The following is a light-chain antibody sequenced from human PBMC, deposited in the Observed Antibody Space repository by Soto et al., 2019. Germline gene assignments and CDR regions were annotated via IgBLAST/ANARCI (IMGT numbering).Light chain of an antibody. CDR2: GAS. J-gene: IGKJ1*01. Sequence: EIVLTQSPGTLSSSPGERVTLSCRASQSVTSNYLAWYQQKPGQSPRLIIFGASIRDTGLPDRFSGGGSGRDFTITISRLAPEESEVYYCHKYGISAGTFGQATQVDI. CDR3: HKYGISAGT. V-gene: IGKV3-20*01. CDR1: QSVTSNY.